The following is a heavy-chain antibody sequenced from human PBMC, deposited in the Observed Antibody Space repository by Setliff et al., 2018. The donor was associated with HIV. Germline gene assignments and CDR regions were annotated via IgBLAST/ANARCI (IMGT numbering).Heavy chain of an antibody. Sequence: PGGSLRLSCAASGFILGNYYVDWVRQAPGKGLEWVGRSTEKVNGYIADYATSVQGRFTISRDYSKDSLFLQMDNLETEDTAVYYCVRAAAGLDVWSQGIRVTVSS. J-gene: IGHJ4*02. V-gene: IGHV3-72*01. CDR2: STEKVNGYIA. CDR3: VRAAAGLDV. CDR1: GFILGNYY.